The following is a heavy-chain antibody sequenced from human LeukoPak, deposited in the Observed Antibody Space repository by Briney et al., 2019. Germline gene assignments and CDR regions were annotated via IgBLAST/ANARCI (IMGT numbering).Heavy chain of an antibody. J-gene: IGHJ4*02. CDR1: GYTLTELS. D-gene: IGHD3-3*01. CDR3: ATSNFWSGYCDY. CDR2: FDPEDGET. Sequence: EASVKVSCKVSGYTLTELSMHWVRQAPGKGLERMGGFDPEDGETIYAQKFQGRVTMTEDTSTDTAYMELSSLRSEDTAVYYCATSNFWSGYCDYWGQGTLVTVSS. V-gene: IGHV1-24*01.